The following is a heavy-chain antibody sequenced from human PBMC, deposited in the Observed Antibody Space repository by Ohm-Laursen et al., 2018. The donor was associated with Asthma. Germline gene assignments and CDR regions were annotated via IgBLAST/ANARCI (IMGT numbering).Heavy chain of an antibody. CDR1: GFTFSSYG. V-gene: IGHV3-30*18. D-gene: IGHD3-22*01. CDR2: ISYDGSNK. CDR3: AKDHVAYYYDSSGSQPTGGY. J-gene: IGHJ4*02. Sequence: SLRLSCSAPGFTFSSYGMHWVRQAPGKGLEWVAVISYDGSNKYYADSVKGRFTISRDNSKNTLYLQMNSLRAEDTAVYYCAKDHVAYYYDSSGSQPTGGYWGQGTLVTVSS.